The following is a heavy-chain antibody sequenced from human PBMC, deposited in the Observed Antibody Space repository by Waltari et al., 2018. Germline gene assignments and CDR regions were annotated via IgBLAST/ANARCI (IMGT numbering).Heavy chain of an antibody. CDR3: ARDGVGTPGGVYFDY. Sequence: QVQLQQWGAGLLKPSETLSLTCAVYGGSFSGYYWRRIRPPPGQGLEWIGEINHSGSTNYNPSLKSRVTISVDTSKNQFSLKLSSVTAADTAVYYCARDGVGTPGGVYFDYWGQGTLVTVSS. CDR1: GGSFSGYY. D-gene: IGHD1-1*01. J-gene: IGHJ4*02. V-gene: IGHV4-34*01. CDR2: INHSGST.